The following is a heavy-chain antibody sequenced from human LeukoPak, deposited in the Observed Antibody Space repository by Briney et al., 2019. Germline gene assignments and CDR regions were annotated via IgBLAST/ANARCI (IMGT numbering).Heavy chain of an antibody. CDR3: AKDRSYFGSASGTNYYYGMDV. V-gene: IGHV3-9*01. CDR2: ISWNSGSI. Sequence: PGRSLRLSCAASGFTFDDYAMHWVRQAPGKGLEWVSGISWNSGSIGYADSVKGRFTISRDNAKNSLYLQMNSLRAEDTAVYYCAKDRSYFGSASGTNYYYGMDVWGQGTTVTVS. CDR1: GFTFDDYA. D-gene: IGHD3-10*01. J-gene: IGHJ6*02.